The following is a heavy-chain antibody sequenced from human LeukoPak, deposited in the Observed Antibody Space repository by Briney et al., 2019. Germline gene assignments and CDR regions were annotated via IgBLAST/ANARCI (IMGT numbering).Heavy chain of an antibody. Sequence: PGRSLRLSCAASGFTFDDYAMHWVRQAPGKGLEWVSGISWNSGSIGYADSVKGRFTISRDNAKITLYLQMNSLRAEDTAVYYRAKSYNGYESKPDYWGQGTLVTVSS. J-gene: IGHJ4*02. D-gene: IGHD5-12*01. CDR3: AKSYNGYESKPDY. CDR2: ISWNSGSI. V-gene: IGHV3-9*01. CDR1: GFTFDDYA.